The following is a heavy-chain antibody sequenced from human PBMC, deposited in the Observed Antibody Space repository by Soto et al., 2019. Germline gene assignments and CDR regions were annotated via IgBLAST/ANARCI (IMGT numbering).Heavy chain of an antibody. D-gene: IGHD6-19*01. CDR3: VRVSSGWPNYYLDY. V-gene: IGHV1-69*13. CDR2: IIPILGTA. Sequence: GASVKVSCKASGGTFSSYAISWVRQAPGQGLELMGGIIPILGTANYAQKFQGRVTITADESTSTAYMELSSLRSEDTAVYYCVRVSSGWPNYYLDYWGQGTRVTVSS. CDR1: GGTFSSYA. J-gene: IGHJ4*02.